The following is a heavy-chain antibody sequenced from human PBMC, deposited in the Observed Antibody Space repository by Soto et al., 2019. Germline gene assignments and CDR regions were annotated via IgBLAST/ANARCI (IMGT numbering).Heavy chain of an antibody. V-gene: IGHV4-34*01. CDR2: INHSGST. D-gene: IGHD6-6*01. CDR3: ARAYSSSYWFDP. J-gene: IGHJ5*02. Sequence: ASETLSLTCAVYGGSFSGYYWSWIRQPPGKGLEWIGEINHSGSTNYNPSLKSRVTISVDTSKNQFSLKLSSVTAADTAVYYCARAYSSSYWFDPWGQGTLVTVSS. CDR1: GGSFSGYY.